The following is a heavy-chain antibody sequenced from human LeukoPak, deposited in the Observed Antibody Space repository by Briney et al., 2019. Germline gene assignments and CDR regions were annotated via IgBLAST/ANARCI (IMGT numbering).Heavy chain of an antibody. Sequence: PGGSLRLSCAASGFTFSSYAMSWVRQAPGKGLEWVSAISGSGGSTYYADSVKGRFTISRDNSKNTLYLQMNSLRAEDTAVYYCVRGGFTGTSCPYFDYWGQGTLVTVSS. CDR3: VRGGFTGTSCPYFDY. D-gene: IGHD2-2*01. CDR2: ISGSGGST. J-gene: IGHJ4*02. CDR1: GFTFSSYA. V-gene: IGHV3-23*01.